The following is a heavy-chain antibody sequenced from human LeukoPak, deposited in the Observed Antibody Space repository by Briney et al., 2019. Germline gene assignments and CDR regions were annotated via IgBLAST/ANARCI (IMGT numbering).Heavy chain of an antibody. CDR2: INPSGGST. J-gene: IGHJ1*01. Sequence: ASVKVSCKASGYTFTSYYIHWVRQAPGQGLEGMGIINPSGGSTSYTQNFHDRVTMTRDTSTSTVYMELSSLKSDDTAIYYCARGVFGELEKLMFQHWGQGTLVTVSS. V-gene: IGHV1-46*01. D-gene: IGHD3-10*02. CDR1: GYTFTSYY. CDR3: ARGVFGELEKLMFQH.